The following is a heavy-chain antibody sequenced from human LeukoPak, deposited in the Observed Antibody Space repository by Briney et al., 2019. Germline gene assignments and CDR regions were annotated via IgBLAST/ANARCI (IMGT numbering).Heavy chain of an antibody. Sequence: SETLSLTCTVFGYSITTGYYWGWIRQPPEKGLEWIGSIYHSGSTFYNPSLKSRVTISVDTSKNQFSLKLSSVTAADTAVYYCARGANGEAPNWFDPWGQGTLVTVSS. CDR3: ARGANGEAPNWFDP. CDR1: GYSITTGYY. J-gene: IGHJ5*02. V-gene: IGHV4-38-2*02. CDR2: IYHSGST. D-gene: IGHD4-17*01.